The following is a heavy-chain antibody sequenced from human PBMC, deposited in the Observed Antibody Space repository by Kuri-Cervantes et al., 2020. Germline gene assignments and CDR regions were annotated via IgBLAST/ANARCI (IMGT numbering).Heavy chain of an antibody. D-gene: IGHD5-18*01. J-gene: IGHJ4*02. CDR1: GYSFISYG. CDR3: ARGEGYSHGRYYFDY. V-gene: IGHV1-18*01. CDR2: ISGYNGDT. Sequence: ASVKVSCKASGYSFISYGITWVRQAPGQGLEWMGWISGYNGDTIYAQKFQGRVTMTTYTPTSTAYMELRSLRSDDTAVYYCARGEGYSHGRYYFDYWGQGTPVTVSS.